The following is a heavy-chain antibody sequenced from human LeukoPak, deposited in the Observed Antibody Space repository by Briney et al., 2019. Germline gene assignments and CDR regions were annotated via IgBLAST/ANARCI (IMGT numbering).Heavy chain of an antibody. J-gene: IGHJ6*02. CDR2: IYYSGST. CDR1: GGSISSYY. D-gene: IGHD3-10*01. Sequence: PSETLSLTCTVSGGSISSYYWSWIRQPPGKGLEWIGYIYYSGSTNYNPSLKSRVTISVDTSKNQFSLKLSSATAADTAVYYCARGTRVVRGTTGYYYGMDVWGQGTTVTVSS. CDR3: ARGTRVVRGTTGYYYGMDV. V-gene: IGHV4-59*01.